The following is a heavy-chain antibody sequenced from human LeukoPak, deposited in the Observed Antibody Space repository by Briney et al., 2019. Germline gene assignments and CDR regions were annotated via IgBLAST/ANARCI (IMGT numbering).Heavy chain of an antibody. Sequence: SVKVSCKASGGTFSSYAISWVRQAPGQGLEWMGGIIPIFGTANYAQKFQGRVTITADEPTSTAYMELSSLRSEDTAVYYCARGPHYYDSSGYYLHYWGQGTLVTVSS. CDR2: IIPIFGTA. V-gene: IGHV1-69*01. CDR3: ARGPHYYDSSGYYLHY. D-gene: IGHD3-22*01. CDR1: GGTFSSYA. J-gene: IGHJ4*02.